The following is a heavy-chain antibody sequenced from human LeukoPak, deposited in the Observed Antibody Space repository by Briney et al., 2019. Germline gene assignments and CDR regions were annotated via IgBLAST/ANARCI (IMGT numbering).Heavy chain of an antibody. CDR1: VYTFSSYW. J-gene: IGHJ4*02. V-gene: IGHV5-51*01. CDR2: IYPGDSDT. D-gene: IGHD3-3*01. CDR3: ARQNDFRLDY. Sequence: GESLKISCKGSVYTFSSYWIGWVRQMPGKGLEWMGIIYPGDSDTRYSPSLQGQVTISVYTSIGTAYLQWSSLKASDTAIYYCARQNDFRLDYWGQGTLVTVSS.